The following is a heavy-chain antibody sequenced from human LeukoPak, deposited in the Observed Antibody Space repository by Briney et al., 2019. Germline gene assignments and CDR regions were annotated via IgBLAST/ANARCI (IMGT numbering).Heavy chain of an antibody. J-gene: IGHJ4*02. D-gene: IGHD3-10*01. Sequence: SETQSLTCTVSGGSIVSYYWSWIRQPPGKGLEWIGYISYSGSTNYNPSLKSRVTISVDTSKSQFSLKLSSVTAADTAVYYCARHLRGVFIDHWGQGALVTVSS. CDR3: ARHLRGVFIDH. CDR1: GGSIVSYY. V-gene: IGHV4-59*08. CDR2: ISYSGST.